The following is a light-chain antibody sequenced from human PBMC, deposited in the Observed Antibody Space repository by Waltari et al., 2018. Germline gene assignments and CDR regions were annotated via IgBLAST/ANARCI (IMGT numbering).Light chain of an antibody. CDR1: QSISTW. Sequence: DIQMTQSPPTLSASAGDRVTITCRASQSISTWLAWYQQKPGKAPRLLIYKASDLENGVPSRFSGSGSGTEFTLSISSLQPDDFATYVCQQYDSYPYTFGQGTKLEI. CDR2: KAS. J-gene: IGKJ2*01. CDR3: QQYDSYPYT. V-gene: IGKV1-5*03.